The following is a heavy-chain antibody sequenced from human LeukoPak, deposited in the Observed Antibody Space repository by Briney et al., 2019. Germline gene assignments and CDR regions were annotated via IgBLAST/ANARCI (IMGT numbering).Heavy chain of an antibody. J-gene: IGHJ6*03. CDR1: GFTFSNYY. CDR2: ISSSGTTI. D-gene: IGHD3-9*01. CDR3: ARDGVLRYFDYYYYYMDV. V-gene: IGHV3-11*01. Sequence: GGSLRLSCAASGFTFSNYYMSWIRQAPGKGLEWVSYISSSGTTIYNADSVKGRFTISRDNAKNSLFLQMNSLRAEDTAVYYCARDGVLRYFDYYYYYMDVWGKGTTVTISS.